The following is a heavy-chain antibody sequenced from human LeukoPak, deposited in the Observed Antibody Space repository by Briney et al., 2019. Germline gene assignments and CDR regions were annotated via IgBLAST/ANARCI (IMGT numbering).Heavy chain of an antibody. CDR1: GGTFSSYA. D-gene: IGHD2-21*02. Sequence: ASVKVSCKASGGTFSSYAISWVRQAPGQGLEWMGRIIPIFGIANYAQKFQGRVTITADKSTSTAYMELSSLGSEDTAVYYCARDAAYCGGDCPFDYWGQGTLVTVSS. V-gene: IGHV1-69*04. J-gene: IGHJ4*02. CDR3: ARDAAYCGGDCPFDY. CDR2: IIPIFGIA.